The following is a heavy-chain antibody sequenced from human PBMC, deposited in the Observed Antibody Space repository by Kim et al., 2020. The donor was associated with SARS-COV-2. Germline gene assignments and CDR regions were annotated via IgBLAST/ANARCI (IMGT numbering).Heavy chain of an antibody. CDR1: GYSFTSYW. CDR3: ARTDCSSTSCHYYYYYGMDV. Sequence: GESLKISCKGSGYSFTSYWIGWVRQMPGKGLEWMGIIYPGDSDTRYSPSFQGQVTISADKSISTAYLQWSSLKASDTAMYYCARTDCSSTSCHYYYYYGMDVWGQGTTVTVSS. CDR2: IYPGDSDT. D-gene: IGHD2-2*01. J-gene: IGHJ6*02. V-gene: IGHV5-51*01.